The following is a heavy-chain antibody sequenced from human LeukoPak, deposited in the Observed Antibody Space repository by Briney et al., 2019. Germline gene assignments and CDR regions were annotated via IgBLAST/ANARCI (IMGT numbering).Heavy chain of an antibody. V-gene: IGHV7-4-1*02. CDR3: ARGYCSGGSCWPLDY. Sequence: GASVKVSCKASGYTFTSYAMNWVRQAPGQGLEWMGWINTNTGNPTYAQGFTGRFVFSLDTSVSTAYLQISSLKAEDTAVYYCARGYCSGGSCWPLDYWGQGTLVTVSS. D-gene: IGHD2-15*01. J-gene: IGHJ4*02. CDR1: GYTFTSYA. CDR2: INTNTGNP.